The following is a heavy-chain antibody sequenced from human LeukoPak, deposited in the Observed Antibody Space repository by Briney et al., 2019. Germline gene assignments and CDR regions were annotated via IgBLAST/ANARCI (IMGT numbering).Heavy chain of an antibody. J-gene: IGHJ6*02. CDR2: IYYSGSP. CDR1: GRSISSYY. CDR3: AGAPYGMDV. V-gene: IGHV4-39*01. Sequence: SETLSLTCTVSGRSISSYYWGWIRQPPGKGLEWIGNIYYSGSPYYSPSLKSRVTISVDTPKKQFSLKLSSGTAADTAVYYCAGAPYGMDVWGQGTTVTVSS.